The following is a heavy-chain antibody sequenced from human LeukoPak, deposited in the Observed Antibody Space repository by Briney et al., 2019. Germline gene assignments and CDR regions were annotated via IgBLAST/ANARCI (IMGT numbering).Heavy chain of an antibody. J-gene: IGHJ4*02. V-gene: IGHV3-21*01. CDR1: GFTFSSYA. Sequence: GGSLRLSCAASGFTFSSYAMSWVRQAPGKGLEWVSSISFSSNYIYYADSVKGRFTISRDNAKNSLYLQMNSLRAEDTAVYYCASWGRAAGDSAYWGQGTLVTVSS. CDR2: ISFSSNYI. D-gene: IGHD6-13*01. CDR3: ASWGRAAGDSAY.